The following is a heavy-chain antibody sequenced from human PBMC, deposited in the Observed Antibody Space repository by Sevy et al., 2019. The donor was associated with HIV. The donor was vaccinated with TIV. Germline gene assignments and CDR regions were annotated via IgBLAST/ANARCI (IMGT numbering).Heavy chain of an antibody. CDR1: GFSYSSYG. CDR3: VKEGGGEGGDH. D-gene: IGHD2-21*01. V-gene: IGHV3-30*02. Sequence: GSLRLSCAASGFSYSSYGMHWVRQAPGKGLEWVACIQYDGSNKDYADSVKGRFTISRDNSKNTLDLQMNSLRVEDTAVYYCVKEGGGEGGDHWGQGTLVTVSS. CDR2: IQYDGSNK. J-gene: IGHJ4*02.